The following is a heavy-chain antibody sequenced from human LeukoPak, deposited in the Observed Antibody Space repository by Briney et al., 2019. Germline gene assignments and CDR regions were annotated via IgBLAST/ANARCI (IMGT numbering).Heavy chain of an antibody. CDR2: INHSGST. J-gene: IGHJ1*01. CDR1: GGSFSGYY. D-gene: IGHD6-13*01. CDR3: ARGRGQQHTPKYFQH. V-gene: IGHV4-34*01. Sequence: SETLSLTCAVYGGSFSGYYWSWIRQPPGKGLEWSGEINHSGSTNYNPSLKSRVTISVDTSKNQFSLKLSSVTAADTAVYYCARGRGQQHTPKYFQHWGQGTLVTVSS.